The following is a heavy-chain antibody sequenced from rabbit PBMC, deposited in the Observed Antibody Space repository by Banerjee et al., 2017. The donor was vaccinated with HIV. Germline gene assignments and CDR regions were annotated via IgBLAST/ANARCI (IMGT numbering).Heavy chain of an antibody. CDR3: ASDVARIGGWGYALNF. D-gene: IGHD4-1*01. CDR2: IATGNGDT. CDR1: GFSFSSGYD. V-gene: IGHV1S40*01. J-gene: IGHJ4*01. Sequence: QSLEESGGGLVQPEGSLTLTCTASGFSFSSGYDMCWVRQAPGKGLEWIACIATGNGDTNYASWVNGRFTISKTSSTTVTLQMTSLTAADTATYFCASDVARIGGWGYALNFWGQGTLVTVS.